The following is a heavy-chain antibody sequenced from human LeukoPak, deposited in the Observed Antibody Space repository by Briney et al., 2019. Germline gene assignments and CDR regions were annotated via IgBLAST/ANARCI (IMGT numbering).Heavy chain of an antibody. CDR3: ARAPREGYSGSWYQFGYYYYYMDV. CDR1: GGSISSSSYY. CDR2: IYYSGST. D-gene: IGHD6-13*01. J-gene: IGHJ6*03. Sequence: PSETLSLTCTVSGGSISSSSYYWGWIRQPPGKGLEWIGSIYYSGSTYYNPSLKSRVTISVGTSKNQFSLKLSSVTAADTAVYYCARAPREGYSGSWYQFGYYYYYMDVWGKGTTVTVSS. V-gene: IGHV4-39*07.